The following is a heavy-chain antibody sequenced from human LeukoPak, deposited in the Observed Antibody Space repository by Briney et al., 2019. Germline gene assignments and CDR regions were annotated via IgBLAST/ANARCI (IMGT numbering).Heavy chain of an antibody. J-gene: IGHJ4*02. CDR3: ARDGGATMVRGVATYDS. Sequence: GGSLRLSCAASGFTVSSNYMSWVRQAPGKGLEWVSYISRSSSTIHYADSVKGRFTISRDNAKSSLFLQMNSLRAEDTAVYYCARDGGATMVRGVATYDSWGQGTLVTVSS. V-gene: IGHV3-48*04. CDR1: GFTVSSNY. D-gene: IGHD3-10*01. CDR2: ISRSSSTI.